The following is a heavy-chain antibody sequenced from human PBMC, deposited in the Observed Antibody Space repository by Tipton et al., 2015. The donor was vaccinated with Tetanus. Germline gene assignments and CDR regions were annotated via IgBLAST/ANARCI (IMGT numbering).Heavy chain of an antibody. D-gene: IGHD2-21*02. Sequence: SLRLSCAASGFTFSSYAMSWVRQAPGKGLEWVSAISGSGGSTYYADSVKGLFTISRDNSKNTLYLQMNSLRAEDTAVYYCAKTIVVVTANSAFDIWGQGTMVTVSS. V-gene: IGHV3-23*01. J-gene: IGHJ3*02. CDR3: AKTIVVVTANSAFDI. CDR2: ISGSGGST. CDR1: GFTFSSYA.